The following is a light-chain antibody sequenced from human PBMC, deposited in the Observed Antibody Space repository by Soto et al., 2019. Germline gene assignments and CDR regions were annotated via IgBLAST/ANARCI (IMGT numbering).Light chain of an antibody. V-gene: IGLV2-11*01. Sequence: QSALTQPRSVSGSPGQSVTISCTGTSSDVGGYNYVSWYQQHPGKAPKLMIYDVSKRPSGVPDRFSGSKSGNTASLTISWLQAEDEADYYCCSYAGSYTLVFGTGTKVT. J-gene: IGLJ1*01. CDR3: CSYAGSYTLV. CDR2: DVS. CDR1: SSDVGGYNY.